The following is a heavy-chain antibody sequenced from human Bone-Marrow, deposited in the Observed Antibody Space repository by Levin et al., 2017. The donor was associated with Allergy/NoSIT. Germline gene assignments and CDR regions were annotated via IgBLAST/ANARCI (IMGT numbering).Heavy chain of an antibody. CDR1: SASVRTYY. V-gene: IGHV4-59*02. CDR3: ARIVPGGASFDS. J-gene: IGHJ4*02. Sequence: SQTLSLTCTVSSASVRTYYWSWLRQPPGKGLEWIAYIYYTGSTNSNPSLTSRVTVSVDTSKNQFSLGLTSATAADTAVYYCARIVPGGASFDSWGQGTLVIVSS. CDR2: IYYTGST. D-gene: IGHD6-6*01.